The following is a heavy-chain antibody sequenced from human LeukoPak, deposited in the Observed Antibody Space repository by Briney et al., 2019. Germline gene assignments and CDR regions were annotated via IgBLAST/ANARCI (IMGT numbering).Heavy chain of an antibody. Sequence: GASVKVSCKASGYTFTSYDINWVRQATGQGLEWMGWMNPNSGHTGYAQKFQGRVTITRNTSISTAYMELSSLRSEDTAVYYCAGGWTGSGYYYKSHYYYMDVWGKGTTVTVSS. CDR1: GYTFTSYD. J-gene: IGHJ6*03. D-gene: IGHD3-22*01. CDR3: AGGWTGSGYYYKSHYYYMDV. CDR2: MNPNSGHT. V-gene: IGHV1-8*03.